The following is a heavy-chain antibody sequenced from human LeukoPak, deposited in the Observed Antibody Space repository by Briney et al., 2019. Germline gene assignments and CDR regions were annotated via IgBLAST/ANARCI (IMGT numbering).Heavy chain of an antibody. V-gene: IGHV4-39*07. D-gene: IGHD6-13*01. CDR2: IYYSGST. J-gene: IGHJ4*02. CDR3: ARGLSIAILDSSWYYYNMAYFDY. Sequence: SETLSLTCTVSGGSISSSSYYWGWIRQPPGKGLEWNGSIYYSGSTYYNPSLKSRVTISVDTSKNQFSLKLSSVTAADTAVYYCARGLSIAILDSSWYYYNMAYFDYWGQGTLVTVSS. CDR1: GGSISSSSYY.